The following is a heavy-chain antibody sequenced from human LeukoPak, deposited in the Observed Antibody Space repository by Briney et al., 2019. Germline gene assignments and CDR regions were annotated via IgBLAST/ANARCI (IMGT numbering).Heavy chain of an antibody. CDR3: ASRYEVLTGMLADYYYAMDV. Sequence: GGSLRLSCAASGFTFSNDWMHWVRHAPGKGLVWVSRIRSDARDKRYADFVKGRFTISRDDTKNSLYLQMNSLRAEDTAVYYCASRYEVLTGMLADYYYAMDVWGQGTTVTVSS. CDR2: IRSDARDK. D-gene: IGHD3-9*01. CDR1: GFTFSNDW. J-gene: IGHJ6*02. V-gene: IGHV3-74*01.